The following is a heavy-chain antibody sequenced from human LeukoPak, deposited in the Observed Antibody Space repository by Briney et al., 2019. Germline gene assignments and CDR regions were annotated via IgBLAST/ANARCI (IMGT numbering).Heavy chain of an antibody. V-gene: IGHV3-23*01. CDR1: GFTFSSYG. CDR3: AKGSYYDSSGSFYFDY. Sequence: GGSLRLSCAASGFTFSSYGMSWVRQAPGKGLEWVSGISGSGDNTYYADSVKGRFTISRDNSKNTLDVQVNSLGTEDTAAYYCAKGSYYDSSGSFYFDYWGQGTLVTVSS. D-gene: IGHD3-22*01. CDR2: ISGSGDNT. J-gene: IGHJ4*02.